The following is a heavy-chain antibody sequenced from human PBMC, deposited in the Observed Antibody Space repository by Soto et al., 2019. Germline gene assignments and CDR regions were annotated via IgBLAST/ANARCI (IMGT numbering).Heavy chain of an antibody. CDR3: AGLPRARNTEPRRPLGDFDL. J-gene: IGHJ2*01. Sequence: QVQLQESGPGLVKPSETLSLTCTVSGGSVSSGHYCWSWVRQPPGKGLEWIGYIYYSGSTNYNPSLPSRVAISGDTSKNRFSLKLSSVTAADTAVFYCAGLPRARNTEPRRPLGDFDLWGRGTLVTVSS. CDR1: GGSVSSGHYC. D-gene: IGHD3-16*01. V-gene: IGHV4-61*01. CDR2: IYYSGST.